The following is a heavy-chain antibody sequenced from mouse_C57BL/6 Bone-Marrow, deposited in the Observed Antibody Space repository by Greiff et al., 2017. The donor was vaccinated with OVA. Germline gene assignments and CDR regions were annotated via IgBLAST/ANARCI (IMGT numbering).Heavy chain of an antibody. V-gene: IGHV14-3*01. Sequence: EVQLVESVAELVRPGASVKLSCTASGFNIKNTYMHWVKQRPEQGLEWIGRIDPANGNTKYAPKFQGKATITADTSSNTAYLQLSSLTSEDTAIYYCARDPITTVVAPYFDYWGQGTTLTVSS. CDR2: IDPANGNT. J-gene: IGHJ2*01. D-gene: IGHD1-1*01. CDR3: ARDPITTVVAPYFDY. CDR1: GFNIKNTY.